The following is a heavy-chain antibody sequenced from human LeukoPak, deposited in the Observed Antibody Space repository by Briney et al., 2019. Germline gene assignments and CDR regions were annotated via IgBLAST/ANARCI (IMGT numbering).Heavy chain of an antibody. D-gene: IGHD3-22*01. V-gene: IGHV3-7*01. CDR3: ATCDNSGYFDH. Sequence: GGSLRLSCAVSGFTFSNNWMTWVRQAPGKGLEWVANINKDGSEKYYVDSVKGRFTISRDNAKNSLYLQMNRLRAEDTAVYYCATCDNSGYFDHWGQGTLVTVSS. CDR2: INKDGSEK. CDR1: GFTFSNNW. J-gene: IGHJ4*02.